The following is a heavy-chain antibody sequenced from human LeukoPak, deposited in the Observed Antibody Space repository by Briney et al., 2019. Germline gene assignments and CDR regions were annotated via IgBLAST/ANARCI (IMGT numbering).Heavy chain of an antibody. J-gene: IGHJ6*03. CDR3: ARPRIAAAGNVYYMDV. V-gene: IGHV5-51*01. CDR1: RYSVTCYL. Sequence: GESLNFSCTGSRYSVTCYLIGWVREMPGKRLGWMGITYPGDSATRESTSFHGQATISADKSISTAYLQWSSLKASDTAMYYCARPRIAAAGNVYYMDVWGKGTTVTVSS. CDR2: TYPGDSAT. D-gene: IGHD6-13*01.